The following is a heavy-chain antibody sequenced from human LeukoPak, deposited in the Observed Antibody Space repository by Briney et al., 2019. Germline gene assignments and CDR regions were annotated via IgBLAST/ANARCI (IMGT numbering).Heavy chain of an antibody. J-gene: IGHJ3*02. CDR1: GGSISSDSHH. Sequence: PSETLSLTCTVSGGSISSDSHHWSWIRQPPGKGLEWIGYIYYSGSTNYNPSLKSRVTISVDTSKNQFSLKLSSVTAADTAVYYCARREESSSWYGWGAFDIWGQGTMVTVSS. V-gene: IGHV4-61*01. CDR2: IYYSGST. D-gene: IGHD6-13*01. CDR3: ARREESSSWYGWGAFDI.